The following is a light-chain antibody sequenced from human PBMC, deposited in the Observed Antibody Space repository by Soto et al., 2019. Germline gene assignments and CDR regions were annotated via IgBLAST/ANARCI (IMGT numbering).Light chain of an antibody. Sequence: DIQMTQSPSSLYATVGDSLAITCRARQYISTYLNWYQKKPGKATKLLIYVASNLQSGVPSRFSGSGSGTDFTLTISSMQPEDIATYYCQESYSTSFGQGTKVDIK. V-gene: IGKV1-39*01. CDR2: VAS. CDR1: QYISTY. CDR3: QESYSTS. J-gene: IGKJ1*01.